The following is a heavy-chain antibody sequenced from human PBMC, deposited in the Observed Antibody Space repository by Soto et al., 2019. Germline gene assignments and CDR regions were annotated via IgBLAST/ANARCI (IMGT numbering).Heavy chain of an antibody. D-gene: IGHD2-15*01. V-gene: IGHV4-39*01. CDR3: VSHPLRGFGVPE. CDR1: GRSISTRCHS. CDR2: IGYSGDT. J-gene: IGHJ4*02. Sequence: PSVTMCLTCIASGRSISTRCHSWGWLRPPPGKGLEWIGSIGYSGDTYYNPSLKTRATISVDTSKNQSSLRLDSVTAADTPIYYFVSHPLRGFGVPEWSQGALVTHSS.